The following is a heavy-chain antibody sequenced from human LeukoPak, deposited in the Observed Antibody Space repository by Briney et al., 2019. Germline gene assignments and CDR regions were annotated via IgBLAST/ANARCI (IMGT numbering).Heavy chain of an antibody. D-gene: IGHD6-13*01. V-gene: IGHV3-7*01. CDR1: GFTLSSYW. J-gene: IGHJ4*02. CDR3: ARGGKQQLVSGYFDY. CDR2: IKQDGSEK. Sequence: PGGSLRLSCAASGFTLSSYWMSWVRQAPGKGREWAANIKQDGSEKYYVDSVRGRFTISRDNAKNSLYLQMNSLRAEDTAVYYCARGGKQQLVSGYFDYWGQGTLVTVSS.